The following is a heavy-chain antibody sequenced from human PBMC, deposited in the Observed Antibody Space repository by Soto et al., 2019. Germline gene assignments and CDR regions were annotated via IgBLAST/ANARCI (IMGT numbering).Heavy chain of an antibody. CDR3: ARGGYYYDSSGYPLYYYYGMDV. D-gene: IGHD3-22*01. Sequence: ASVKVSCKASGYTFTSYDINRVRQATGQGLEWMGWMNPNSGNTGYAQKFQGRVTMTRNTSISTAYMELSSLRSEDTAVYYCARGGYYYDSSGYPLYYYYGMDVWGQGTTVTVSS. CDR2: MNPNSGNT. V-gene: IGHV1-8*01. CDR1: GYTFTSYD. J-gene: IGHJ6*02.